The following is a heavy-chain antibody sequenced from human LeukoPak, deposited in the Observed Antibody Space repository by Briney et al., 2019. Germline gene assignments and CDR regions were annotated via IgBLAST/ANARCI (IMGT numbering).Heavy chain of an antibody. D-gene: IGHD2-21*02. CDR2: ISWNSGSI. V-gene: IGHV3-9*01. J-gene: IGHJ4*02. CDR1: GFTFDGYA. CDR3: AKGLVTAGGVDYFDY. Sequence: GRSLRLSCAASGFTFDGYAMHWVRQAPGKGLEWVSGISWNSGSIGYADSVKGRFTISRDNAKNSLYLQMNSLRAEDTALYYCAKGLVTAGGVDYFDYWGQGTLVTVSS.